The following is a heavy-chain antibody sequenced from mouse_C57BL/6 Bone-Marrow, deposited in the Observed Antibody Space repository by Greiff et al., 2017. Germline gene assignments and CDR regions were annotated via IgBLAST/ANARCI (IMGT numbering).Heavy chain of an antibody. Sequence: LKESGGGLVQPGGSLKLSCAASGFTFSDYYMYWVRQTPEKRLEWVAYISNGGGSTYYPDTVKGRFTISRDNAKNTLYLQMSRLKSEDTAMYYCARHGGYYSNFWFAYWGQGTLVTVSA. V-gene: IGHV5-12*01. CDR2: ISNGGGST. J-gene: IGHJ3*01. D-gene: IGHD2-5*01. CDR1: GFTFSDYY. CDR3: ARHGGYYSNFWFAY.